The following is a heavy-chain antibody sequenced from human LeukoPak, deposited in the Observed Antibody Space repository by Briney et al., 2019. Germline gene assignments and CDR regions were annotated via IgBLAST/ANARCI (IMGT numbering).Heavy chain of an antibody. D-gene: IGHD6-13*01. J-gene: IGHJ4*02. V-gene: IGHV1-18*01. CDR2: ISGYIGNT. Sequence: ASVKVSCKASGYSFTSYGFSWVRQAPGQGLEWMGWISGYIGNTKYAQNFQGRVTMTTDPPTTTAHMGLSSLAFDDTAVYFCVRDGIADGSWSQFDFWGQGTLLTVSS. CDR3: VRDGIADGSWSQFDF. CDR1: GYSFTSYG.